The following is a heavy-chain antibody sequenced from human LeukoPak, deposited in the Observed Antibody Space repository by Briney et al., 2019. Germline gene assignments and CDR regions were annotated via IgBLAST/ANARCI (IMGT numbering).Heavy chain of an antibody. V-gene: IGHV3-30*02. CDR2: IRYDGSNK. CDR3: ANKAARAVNV. D-gene: IGHD6-13*01. CDR1: GFTFSTYG. Sequence: AGGSLRLSCAASGFTFSTYGMHWVRQAPGKGLEWVAFIRYDGSNKYYADSVKGRFTISRDNSKNTLYLQMNSLRAEDTAVYYCANKAARAVNVWGKGTTVTVSS. J-gene: IGHJ6*04.